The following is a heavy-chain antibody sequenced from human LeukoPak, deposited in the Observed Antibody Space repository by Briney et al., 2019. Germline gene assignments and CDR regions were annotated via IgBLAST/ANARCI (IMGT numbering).Heavy chain of an antibody. CDR3: AKGHYYGSGSYPDY. CDR2: IRYDGSNK. D-gene: IGHD3-10*01. Sequence: GGSLRLSRAASGFTFSSYGMHWVRQAPGKGLEWVAFIRYDGSNKYYADSVKGRFTISRDNSKNTLYLQMNSLRAEDTAVYYCAKGHYYGSGSYPDYWGQGTLVTVSS. CDR1: GFTFSSYG. V-gene: IGHV3-30*02. J-gene: IGHJ4*02.